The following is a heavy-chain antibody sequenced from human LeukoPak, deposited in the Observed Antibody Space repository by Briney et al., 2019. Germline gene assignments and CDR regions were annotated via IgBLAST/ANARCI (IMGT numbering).Heavy chain of an antibody. CDR2: ISSSSSTI. J-gene: IGHJ4*02. D-gene: IGHD3-22*01. V-gene: IGHV3-48*02. CDR1: GFTFSSYN. Sequence: SGGSLRLSCAASGFTFSSYNMNWVRQAPGKGLEWVSYISSSSSTIYYADSVKGRFTISRDNAKNSLYLQMNSLRDEDTAVYYCARERYYYDSSGLDYWGQGTLVTVSS. CDR3: ARERYYYDSSGLDY.